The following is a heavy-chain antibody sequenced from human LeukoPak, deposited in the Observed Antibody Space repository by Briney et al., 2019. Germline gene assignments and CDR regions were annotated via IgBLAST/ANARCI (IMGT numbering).Heavy chain of an antibody. V-gene: IGHV3-11*01. D-gene: IGHD4-23*01. CDR3: ARDGGNSYFDY. CDR1: GFTFSDYY. J-gene: IGHJ4*02. CDR2: ISSSGSTI. Sequence: AGGSLRLSCAASGFTFSDYYMTWIRQAPGKGLEWVSHISSSGSTIYYAESVKGRFTISRDNAKNSLFLQMNSLRTEDTAVYYCARDGGNSYFDYWGQGTLVTVSS.